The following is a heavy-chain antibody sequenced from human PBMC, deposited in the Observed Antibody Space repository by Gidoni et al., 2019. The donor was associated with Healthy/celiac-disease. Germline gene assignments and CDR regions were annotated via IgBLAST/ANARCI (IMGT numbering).Heavy chain of an antibody. CDR1: GFTFSGSA. CDR3: TRQYYYGSGILGD. D-gene: IGHD3-10*01. V-gene: IGHV3-73*02. CDR2: IRSKANSYAT. Sequence: EVQLVESGGGLVQPGGSLKLSCAASGFTFSGSAMHWVRQASGKGLEWVGRIRSKANSYATAYAASVKGRFTISRDDSKNTAYLQMNSLKTEDTAVYYCTRQYYYGSGILGDWGQGTLVTVSS. J-gene: IGHJ4*02.